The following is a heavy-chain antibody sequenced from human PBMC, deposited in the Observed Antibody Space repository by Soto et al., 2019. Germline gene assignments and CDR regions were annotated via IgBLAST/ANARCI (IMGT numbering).Heavy chain of an antibody. D-gene: IGHD3-22*01. CDR3: ARFSPPRGYYAY. J-gene: IGHJ4*02. CDR1: GGTFNTFA. Sequence: QVQLVQSGAEVKKPGSSVKVSCMASGGTFNTFAISWVRQAPGQGLECMGGIIPMFGTAHYAQKFQGRVTITADESTRTVYMELSSLRSEDTAVYYCARFSPPRGYYAYWGQGTLVTV. V-gene: IGHV1-69*01. CDR2: IIPMFGTA.